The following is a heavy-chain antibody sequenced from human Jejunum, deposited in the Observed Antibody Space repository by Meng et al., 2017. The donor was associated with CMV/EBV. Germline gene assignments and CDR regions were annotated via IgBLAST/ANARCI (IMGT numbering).Heavy chain of an antibody. CDR2: IKQDGSEK. J-gene: IGHJ4*02. V-gene: IGHV3-7*01. CDR3: ARNARGSGY. D-gene: IGHD3-10*01. Sequence: LRLSCAASGFTFSTYWMTWVRQAPGKGLEWVANIKQDGSEKYYVDSVKGRFTISRDNAKNSLFLQMNSLRAEDTAMYYCARNARGSGYWGQGTPVTVSS. CDR1: GFTFSTYW.